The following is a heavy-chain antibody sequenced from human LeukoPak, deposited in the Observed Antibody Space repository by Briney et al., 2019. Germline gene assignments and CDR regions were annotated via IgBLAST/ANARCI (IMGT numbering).Heavy chain of an antibody. CDR3: ARSPYYYDSSGYYY. Sequence: GASVKVSCKASGYTFTGYYMHWVRQAPGQGLEWMGWINPNSGGTNYAQKFQGRVTMTRDTSISTAYMELSRLRSDDTAVYYCARSPYYYDSSGYYYWGQGTLVTVSS. J-gene: IGHJ4*02. CDR1: GYTFTGYY. V-gene: IGHV1-2*02. D-gene: IGHD3-22*01. CDR2: INPNSGGT.